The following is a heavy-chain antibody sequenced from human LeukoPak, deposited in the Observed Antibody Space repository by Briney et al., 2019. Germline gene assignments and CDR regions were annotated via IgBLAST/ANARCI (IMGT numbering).Heavy chain of an antibody. J-gene: IGHJ6*02. V-gene: IGHV1-18*01. CDR2: ISAYNGNT. D-gene: IGHD3-10*01. CDR1: GYTFTSYG. Sequence: ASVKVSCKASGYTFTSYGISWVRQAPGQGLEWMGWISAYNGNTNYAQKLQGRVTMTTDTSTSTAYMGLRSLRSDDTAVYYCARGTMVRGVIEGSYYYYGMDVWGQGTTVTVSS. CDR3: ARGTMVRGVIEGSYYYYGMDV.